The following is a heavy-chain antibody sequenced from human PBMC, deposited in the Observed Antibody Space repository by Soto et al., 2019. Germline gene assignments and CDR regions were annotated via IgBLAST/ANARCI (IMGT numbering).Heavy chain of an antibody. D-gene: IGHD2-21*01. CDR1: EFTFKDYA. CDR2: MSGRGDIT. V-gene: IGHV3-23*01. J-gene: IGHJ4*02. Sequence: PGGSLRLSCAASEFTFKDYARSWVRQAPGKGLEWVSGMSGRGDITYYGDSVKGRFTISRDSSKNTLYLQMNSLRVEDTAVYYCERFLIRDPHFDFWGQGTLVTVSS. CDR3: ERFLIRDPHFDF.